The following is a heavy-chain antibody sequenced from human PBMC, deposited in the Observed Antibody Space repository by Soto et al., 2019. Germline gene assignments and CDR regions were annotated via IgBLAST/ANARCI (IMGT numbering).Heavy chain of an antibody. CDR2: ISGSGGYT. J-gene: IGHJ6*02. CDR1: GFTFSSYA. CDR3: AKVEGSSGISIDYYTMDV. D-gene: IGHD3-22*01. Sequence: EVQLLESGGGLVQPGGSLRLSCAASGFTFSSYAMSWVRQAPGKGLEWVSTISGSGGYTYHADSVKGRFTISRDNSKNTLYLHMNSLRAEDTAVHYCAKVEGSSGISIDYYTMDVWGQGTTVTVSS. V-gene: IGHV3-23*01.